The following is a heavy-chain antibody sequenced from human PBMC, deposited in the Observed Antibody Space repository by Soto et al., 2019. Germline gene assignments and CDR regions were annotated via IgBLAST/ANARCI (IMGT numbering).Heavy chain of an antibody. J-gene: IGHJ5*02. CDR2: IYWNDDK. CDR1: GFSLSSGGAG. D-gene: IGHD4-17*01. V-gene: IGHV2-5*01. CDR3: AHRGYGDYPRDNWFDP. Sequence: QITLKESGPTLVKPTQTLTLTCTFSGFSLSSGGAGVGWIRQPPGKGLEWLALIYWNDDKRYNASLESRLTSTKDTSKHQVVLLMTNMDPVDTATYYCAHRGYGDYPRDNWFDPWGQGTLVTVSS.